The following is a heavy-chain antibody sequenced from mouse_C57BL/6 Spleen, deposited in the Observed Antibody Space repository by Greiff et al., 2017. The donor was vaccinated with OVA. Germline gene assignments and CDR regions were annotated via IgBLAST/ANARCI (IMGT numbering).Heavy chain of an antibody. CDR2: INPNNGGT. D-gene: IGHD1-1*01. Sequence: EVQLQQSGPELVKPGASVKIPCKASGYTFTDYNMDWVKQSHGKSLEWIGDINPNNGGTIYNQKFKGKATLTVDKSSSTAYMELRSLTSEDTAVYYCALTTVVATNWYFDVWGTGTTVTVSS. V-gene: IGHV1-18*01. CDR3: ALTTVVATNWYFDV. J-gene: IGHJ1*03. CDR1: GYTFTDYN.